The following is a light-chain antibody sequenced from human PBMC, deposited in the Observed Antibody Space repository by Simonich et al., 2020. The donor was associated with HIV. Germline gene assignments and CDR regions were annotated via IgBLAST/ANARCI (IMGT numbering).Light chain of an antibody. J-gene: IGKJ4*01. CDR1: QDISNY. CDR2: DAS. V-gene: IGKV1-33*01. CDR3: QQYYSTLT. Sequence: DIQMTQSPSSLSASVGDRVTITCQAIQDISNYLNWYQQKPGKAPKLLIYDASNLETGVPSRFSGSGSGTDFTFTISSLQPEDFATYYCQQYYSTLTFGGGTKVEIK.